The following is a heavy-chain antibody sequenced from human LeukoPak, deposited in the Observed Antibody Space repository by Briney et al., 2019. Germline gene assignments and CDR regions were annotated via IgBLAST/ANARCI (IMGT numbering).Heavy chain of an antibody. Sequence: SETLSLTCTVSGASISSYWWGWVRQPPEKGLEWIGYMYYTGSTNYNPSLKSRVTMSVDRSKSQFYLKLSPVTAADTAVDYCARHLPYDSSAYCLAPFDYWGQGTLVTVSS. V-gene: IGHV4-59*08. D-gene: IGHD3-22*01. J-gene: IGHJ4*02. CDR3: ARHLPYDSSAYCLAPFDY. CDR2: MYYTGST. CDR1: GASISSYW.